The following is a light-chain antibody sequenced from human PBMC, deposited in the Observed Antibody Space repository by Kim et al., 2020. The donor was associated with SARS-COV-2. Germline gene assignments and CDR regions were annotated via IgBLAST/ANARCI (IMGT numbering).Light chain of an antibody. CDR2: AAS. V-gene: IGKV1-27*01. CDR1: QDIANS. Sequence: ASVGDRVTITCRASQDIANSLAWYQQKPGKVPKLLIYAASTLQSGVPSRFIGSGSGTQFTLTIGSLQTEDVATYYCQKYNSAPWTFGPGTKVDIK. J-gene: IGKJ1*01. CDR3: QKYNSAPWT.